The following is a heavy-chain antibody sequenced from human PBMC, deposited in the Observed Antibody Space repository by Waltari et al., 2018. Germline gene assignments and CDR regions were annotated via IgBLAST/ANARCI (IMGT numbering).Heavy chain of an antibody. CDR3: ARDPPQYCSSTSCYNY. CDR1: GFTFSSYS. J-gene: IGHJ4*02. V-gene: IGHV3-21*01. D-gene: IGHD2-2*02. Sequence: EVQLVESGGGLVKPGGSLRLSCAASGFTFSSYSMNWVRQAPGRGLEWGSSISSSSSYINYADSVKGRFTISRDNAKNSLYLQMNSLRAEDTAVYYCARDPPQYCSSTSCYNYWGQGTLVTVSS. CDR2: ISSSSSYI.